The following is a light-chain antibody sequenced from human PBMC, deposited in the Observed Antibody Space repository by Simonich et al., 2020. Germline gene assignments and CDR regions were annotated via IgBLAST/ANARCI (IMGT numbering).Light chain of an antibody. CDR2: DVS. V-gene: IGLV2-11*01. CDR1: SSDVGGYNY. Sequence: QSALTQPRSVSGSPGQSVTISCTGTSSDVGGYNYVSWYQQHPVKAPKLMIYDVSKRPSGVSNRFSGSKSGNTASLTISGLQAEDEADYYCSSYTSSSTWVFGGGTKLTVL. J-gene: IGLJ3*02. CDR3: SSYTSSSTWV.